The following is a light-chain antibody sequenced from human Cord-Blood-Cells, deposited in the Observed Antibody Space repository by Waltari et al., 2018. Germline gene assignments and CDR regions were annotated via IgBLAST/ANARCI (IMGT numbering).Light chain of an antibody. CDR1: QSISSY. CDR2: AAS. V-gene: IGKV1-39*01. J-gene: IGKJ2*01. Sequence: DIQMTQSPSSLSASVGDRVTITCRASQSISSYFNWYQQKPGKAPKLLIYAASSLQSGVPSRFSGSGSGTDFTLTISSLQPEDFATYYCQQSYSTPYTFGHGTKLEIK. CDR3: QQSYSTPYT.